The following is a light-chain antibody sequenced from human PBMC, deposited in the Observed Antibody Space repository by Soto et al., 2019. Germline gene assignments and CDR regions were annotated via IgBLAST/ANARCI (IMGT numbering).Light chain of an antibody. CDR2: AAS. CDR3: QKYYSAPFP. CDR1: QDISNY. J-gene: IGKJ1*01. V-gene: IGKV1-27*01. Sequence: DIQMTQSPSALSASVGDRVTITCRASQDISNYLDWYQQKPGKAPKLLIYAASTLQSGVPSRFSGSGSGTDFTLTISSLQPEDVATYYCQKYYSAPFPFGQGTKLEIK.